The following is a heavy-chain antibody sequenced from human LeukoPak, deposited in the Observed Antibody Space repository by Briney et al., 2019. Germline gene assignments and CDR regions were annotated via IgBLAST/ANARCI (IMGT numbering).Heavy chain of an antibody. J-gene: IGHJ6*02. CDR2: ISAYNGNT. CDR3: ARDRNSYYDFWSGYYSPPYYYGMDV. CDR1: GYTFTSYG. Sequence: ASVKVSCKASGYTFTSYGIIWVRQAPGQGLEWMGWISAYNGNTNYAQKLQGRVTMTTDTSTSTAYMELRSLRSDDTAVYYCARDRNSYYDFWSGYYSPPYYYGMDVWGQGTTVTVSS. V-gene: IGHV1-18*01. D-gene: IGHD3-3*01.